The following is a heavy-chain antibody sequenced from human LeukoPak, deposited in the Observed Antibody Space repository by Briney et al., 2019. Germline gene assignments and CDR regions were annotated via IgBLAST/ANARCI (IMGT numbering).Heavy chain of an antibody. CDR1: GGTFSSYA. D-gene: IGHD3-22*01. V-gene: IGHV1-69*13. Sequence: ASVKVSCKASGGTFSSYAISWVRQAPGQGPEWMGGIIPIFGTANYAQKFQGRVTITADESTSTAYMELSSLRSEDTAVYYCARSVNYDSSGYYYGAFDIWGQGTMVTVSS. CDR3: ARSVNYDSSGYYYGAFDI. CDR2: IIPIFGTA. J-gene: IGHJ3*02.